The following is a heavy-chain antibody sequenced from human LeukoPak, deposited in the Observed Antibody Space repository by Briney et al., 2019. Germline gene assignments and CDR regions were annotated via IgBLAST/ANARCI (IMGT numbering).Heavy chain of an antibody. D-gene: IGHD3-10*01. CDR2: IYYSGST. CDR3: ARDLGYYYGSGSYGH. CDR1: GGSVSSGSYY. V-gene: IGHV4-30-4*01. Sequence: PSETLSLTCTVSGGSVSSGSYYWSWIRQPPGKGLEWIGYIYYSGSTYYNPSLKSRVTISVDTSKNQFSLKLSSVTAADTAVYYCARDLGYYYGSGSYGHWGQGTLVTVSS. J-gene: IGHJ4*02.